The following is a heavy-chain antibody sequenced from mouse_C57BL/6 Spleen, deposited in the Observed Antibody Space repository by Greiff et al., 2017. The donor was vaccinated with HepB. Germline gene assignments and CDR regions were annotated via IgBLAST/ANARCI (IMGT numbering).Heavy chain of an antibody. J-gene: IGHJ4*01. CDR3: ARESLITTVVAPYYYAMDY. Sequence: VQLQQPGAELVRPGSSVKLSCKASGYTFTSYWMDWVKQRPGQGLEWIGNIYPSDSETHYNQKFKDKATLTVDKSSSTAYMQLSSLTSEDSAVYYCARESLITTVVAPYYYAMDYWGQGTSVTVSS. CDR1: GYTFTSYW. D-gene: IGHD1-1*01. CDR2: IYPSDSET. V-gene: IGHV1-61*01.